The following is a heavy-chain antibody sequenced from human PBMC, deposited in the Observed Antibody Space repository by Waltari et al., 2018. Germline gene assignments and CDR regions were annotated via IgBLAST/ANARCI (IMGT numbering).Heavy chain of an antibody. CDR3: AKTYYYDSSGPDDAFDI. V-gene: IGHV3-23*01. Sequence: EVQLLESGGGLVQPGGSLRLSCAASGFTFSSYAMSWVRQAPGRGLEWVSAISGSGGSTYYADSVKGRFTISRDNSKNTLYLQMNSLRAEDTAVYYCAKTYYYDSSGPDDAFDIWGQGTMVTVSS. J-gene: IGHJ3*02. CDR2: ISGSGGST. CDR1: GFTFSSYA. D-gene: IGHD3-22*01.